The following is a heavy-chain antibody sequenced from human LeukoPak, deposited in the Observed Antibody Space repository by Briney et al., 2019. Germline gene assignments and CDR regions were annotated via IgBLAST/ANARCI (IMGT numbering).Heavy chain of an antibody. CDR1: GGTFSSYA. Sequence: SVKVSCKASGGTFSSYAISWVRQAPGQGLEWMGGIIPIFGTANYAQKFQGRVTITADESTSTAYMELSSLRSEDTAVYYCARGLPTRYCSGGSCYSRWFDPWGQGTLVTVSS. J-gene: IGHJ5*02. CDR3: ARGLPTRYCSGGSCYSRWFDP. D-gene: IGHD2-15*01. CDR2: IIPIFGTA. V-gene: IGHV1-69*01.